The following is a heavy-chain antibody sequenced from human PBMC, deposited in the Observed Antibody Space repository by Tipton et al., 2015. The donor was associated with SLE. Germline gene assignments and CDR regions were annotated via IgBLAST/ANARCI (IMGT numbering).Heavy chain of an antibody. CDR1: GFTVSSNY. CDR2: IYSGGST. Sequence: SLRLSCAASGFTVSSNYMGWVRQAPGKGLEWVSVIYSGGSTYYADSVKGRFTISRDNSKNTLYLQMNSLRAEDTAVYYCASVGSYYYYYMDVWGKGTTVTVSS. J-gene: IGHJ6*03. CDR3: ASVGSYYYYYMDV. D-gene: IGHD3-10*01. V-gene: IGHV3-53*01.